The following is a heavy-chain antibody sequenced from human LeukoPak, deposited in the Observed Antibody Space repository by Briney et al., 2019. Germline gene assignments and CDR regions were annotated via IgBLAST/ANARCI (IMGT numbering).Heavy chain of an antibody. V-gene: IGHV1-2*02. J-gene: IGHJ4*02. CDR3: ARDFLSDYENRYNFDY. CDR2: INPNSGGT. D-gene: IGHD2/OR15-2a*01. Sequence: ASVKVSCKASGYIFTGYYMHWVRQAPGQGLEWMGWINPNSGGTNYAQKFQGRVTMTRDTSISTAYMELSSLRSEDTAVYYCARDFLSDYENRYNFDYWGQGTLVTVSS. CDR1: GYIFTGYY.